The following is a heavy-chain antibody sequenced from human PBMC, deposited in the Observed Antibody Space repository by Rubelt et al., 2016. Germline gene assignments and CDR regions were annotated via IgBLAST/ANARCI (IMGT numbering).Heavy chain of an antibody. V-gene: IGHV3-66*01. D-gene: IGHD2-21*01. J-gene: IGHJ6*02. CDR1: GFTVSSNY. CDR2: IYNGGST. Sequence: EVQLVESGGGLVHPGGSLRLSCVVSGFTVSSNYMSWVRQAPGKGLEWVSVIYNGGSTYYADSVKGRFTISRDNSKNTLYLQMNSLRAEDTAVYFCARGLAPDVYYYYGMDVWGQGTTVTVSS. CDR3: ARGLAPDVYYYYGMDV.